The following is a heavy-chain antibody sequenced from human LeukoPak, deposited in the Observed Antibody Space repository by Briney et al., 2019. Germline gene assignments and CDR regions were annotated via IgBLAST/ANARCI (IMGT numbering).Heavy chain of an antibody. CDR3: ARDHGYGTTQIYYYMDV. CDR2: IIPIFGTA. CDR1: GGTFSSYA. D-gene: IGHD1-7*01. Sequence: SVKVSCKASGGTFSSYAISWVRQAPGQGLEWMGGIIPIFGTANYAQKFQGRVTITTDESTSTAYMELSSLRSEDTAVYYCARDHGYGTTQIYYYMDVWGKGTTVTVSS. V-gene: IGHV1-69*05. J-gene: IGHJ6*03.